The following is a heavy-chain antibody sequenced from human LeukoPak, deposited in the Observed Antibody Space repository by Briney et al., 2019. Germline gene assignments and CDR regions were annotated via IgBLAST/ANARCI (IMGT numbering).Heavy chain of an antibody. D-gene: IGHD2-21*02. Sequence: QPGGSLRLSCEASGLTFSSYAMHWVRQAPGKGLEYVSGINSEGGNTYYANSVKGRFTISRDNSKNTLYLQMGSLRAEDMAVYYCAIMVVVTARGTAFDYWGQGTLVTVSS. J-gene: IGHJ4*02. V-gene: IGHV3-64*01. CDR3: AIMVVVTARGTAFDY. CDR1: GLTFSSYA. CDR2: INSEGGNT.